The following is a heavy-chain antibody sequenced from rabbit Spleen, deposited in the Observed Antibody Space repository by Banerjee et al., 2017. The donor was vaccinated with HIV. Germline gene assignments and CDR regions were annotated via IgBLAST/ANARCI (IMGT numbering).Heavy chain of an antibody. J-gene: IGHJ4*01. V-gene: IGHV1S40*01. CDR3: ARDGAGGSYFAL. CDR2: IYPGFGIT. CDR1: GFSFSSSYY. D-gene: IGHD8-1*01. Sequence: QSLQESGGDLVKPGASLTLTCTASGFSFSSSYYICWVRQAPGKGLEWIAYIYPGFGITYYANWVNGRFSISRENAQNTVFLQMTSLTAADTATYFCARDGAGGSYFALWGPGTLVTVS.